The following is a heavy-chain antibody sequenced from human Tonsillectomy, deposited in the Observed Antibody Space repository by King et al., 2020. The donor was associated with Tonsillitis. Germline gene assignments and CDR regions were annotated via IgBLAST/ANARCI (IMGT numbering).Heavy chain of an antibody. D-gene: IGHD3-10*01. CDR3: AREYTGSGSYYGMDV. CDR1: GGSFSGYY. J-gene: IGHJ6*02. Sequence: QVQLQQGGAGLLKPSETLSLTCAVYGGSFSGYYWSWIRQPPGKGLEWIGEINHSGSTNYNPSLKSRVTVSVDTSKNQFSLKLSSVTAADTAVYYCAREYTGSGSYYGMDVWGQGTTVTVSS. CDR2: INHSGST. V-gene: IGHV4-34*01.